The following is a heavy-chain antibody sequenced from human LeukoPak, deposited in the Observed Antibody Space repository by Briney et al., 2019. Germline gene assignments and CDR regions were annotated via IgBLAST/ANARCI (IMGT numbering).Heavy chain of an antibody. Sequence: GGSLRLSCAASGFTFGNFWMSWVRQAPGRGLQWVASMKGDGSHIYYVDSVKGRFTISRDNAKNSLYLQMNSLRAEDTAVYYCASYYYDSSGQGRRYAFDIWGQGTMVTVSS. CDR3: ASYYYDSSGQGRRYAFDI. D-gene: IGHD3-22*01. CDR2: MKGDGSHI. J-gene: IGHJ3*02. CDR1: GFTFGNFW. V-gene: IGHV3-7*01.